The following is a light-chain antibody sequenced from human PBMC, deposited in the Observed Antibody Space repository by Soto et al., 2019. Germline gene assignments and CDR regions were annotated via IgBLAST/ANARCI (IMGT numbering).Light chain of an antibody. CDR3: QQYGSSPWT. CDR2: GAS. J-gene: IGKJ1*01. CDR1: QSFSSNY. V-gene: IGKV3-20*01. Sequence: EIVLTQSPGTLSLSPGERATISCRAIQSFSSNYLAWYQQKPGQAPRPLIYGASSRATGIPDRFSGSGAGTDFTLTISRLESEDFAVYYCQQYGSSPWTFGQGTKV.